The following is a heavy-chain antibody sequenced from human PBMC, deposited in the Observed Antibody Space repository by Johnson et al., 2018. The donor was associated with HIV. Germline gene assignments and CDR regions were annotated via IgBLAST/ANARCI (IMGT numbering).Heavy chain of an antibody. D-gene: IGHD2-15*01. CDR2: IYSGGST. Sequence: QVQLVESGGGVVQPGRSLRLSCAASGFTFSYYGIHWVRQAPGKGLEWVSVIYSGGSTYYADSVKGRFTISRDNSKNTLYLQMNSLRAEDTAVYYCARDVRMDKAFDIWGRGTVVTVSS. V-gene: IGHV3-NL1*01. J-gene: IGHJ3*02. CDR3: ARDVRMDKAFDI. CDR1: GFTFSYYG.